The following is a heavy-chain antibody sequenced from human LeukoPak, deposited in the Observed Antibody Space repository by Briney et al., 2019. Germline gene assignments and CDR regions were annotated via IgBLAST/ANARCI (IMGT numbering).Heavy chain of an antibody. J-gene: IGHJ4*02. CDR3: ARYSARLRWLQVSSMDYDY. Sequence: GRSLRLSCAASGFTFSSYAMHWVRQAPGKGLEWVAVISYDGSNKYYADSVKGRFTISRDNSKNTLYLQMNSLKAEDTALYYCARYSARLRWLQVSSMDYDYWGQGTLVTVSS. D-gene: IGHD5-24*01. CDR2: ISYDGSNK. CDR1: GFTFSSYA. V-gene: IGHV3-30*04.